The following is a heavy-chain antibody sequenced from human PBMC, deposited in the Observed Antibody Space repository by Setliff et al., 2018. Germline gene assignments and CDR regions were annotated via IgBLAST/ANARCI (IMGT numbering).Heavy chain of an antibody. CDR2: ISSSSSYI. V-gene: IGHV3-21*01. J-gene: IGHJ6*03. CDR3: AKDIVVVPAATFDFWSGSYYMDV. CDR1: GFTFSSYW. D-gene: IGHD2-2*01. Sequence: GGSLRLSCAASGFTFSSYWMSWVRQAPGKGLEWVSSISSSSSYIYYADSVKGRFTISRDNAKNSLYLQMNSLRAEDTAVYYCAKDIVVVPAATFDFWSGSYYMDVWGKGTTVTVSS.